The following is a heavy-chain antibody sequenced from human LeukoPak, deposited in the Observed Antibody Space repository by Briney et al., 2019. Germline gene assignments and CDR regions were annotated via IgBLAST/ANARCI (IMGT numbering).Heavy chain of an antibody. Sequence: PSETLSLTCAVYGGSFSGYYWSWIRQPPGKGLEWIGEINHGGSTNYNPSLKSRVTISVDTSKNQFSLKLSSVTAADTAVYYCARRKSLLWFGELGGPYNWFDPWGQGTLVTVSS. CDR2: INHGGST. J-gene: IGHJ5*02. D-gene: IGHD3-10*01. CDR3: ARRKSLLWFGELGGPYNWFDP. V-gene: IGHV4-34*01. CDR1: GGSFSGYY.